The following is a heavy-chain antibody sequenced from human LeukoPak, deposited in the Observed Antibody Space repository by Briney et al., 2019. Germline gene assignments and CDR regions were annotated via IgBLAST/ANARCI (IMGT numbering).Heavy chain of an antibody. CDR2: INPNSGGT. CDR3: ARDAGYGDPNWFDP. V-gene: IGHV1-2*02. Sequence: ASVKVSCKASGYTFTGYYMHWVRQAPGQGLEWMGWINPNSGGTNYAQKFQGRVTMTRDTSISTAYMELSRLRSDDTAVYYCARDAGYGDPNWFDPWGQGTLVTVSS. CDR1: GYTFTGYY. J-gene: IGHJ5*02. D-gene: IGHD2-21*02.